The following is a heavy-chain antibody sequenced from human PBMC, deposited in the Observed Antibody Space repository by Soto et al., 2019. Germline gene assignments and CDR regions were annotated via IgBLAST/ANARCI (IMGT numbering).Heavy chain of an antibody. CDR3: ARSIVVVTALDY. D-gene: IGHD2-21*02. V-gene: IGHV1-3*05. CDR1: GYTFTSYA. Sequence: QVQLVQSGAEEKKPGASVKVSCKASGYTFTSYAMHWVRQAPGQRLEWMGWINAGNGNTKYSQKFPGRVTITRDTAASTADMELSSLRSEDTAVYYCARSIVVVTALDYWGQGTLVTVSS. J-gene: IGHJ4*02. CDR2: INAGNGNT.